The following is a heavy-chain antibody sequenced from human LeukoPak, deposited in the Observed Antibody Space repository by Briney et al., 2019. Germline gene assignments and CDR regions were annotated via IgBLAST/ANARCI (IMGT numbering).Heavy chain of an antibody. CDR3: ARGGPKRLVLRKRFYFDS. Sequence: ASVKVSCKASGYTFTSYYIHWVRQAPGQGLEWMGIISPSGGGTGYAQNFQGRVTMTRDTSTSTVYMELSSLRSEVTAVYFCARGGPKRLVLRKRFYFDSWGQGTLVTVSS. D-gene: IGHD6-19*01. CDR2: ISPSGGGT. J-gene: IGHJ4*02. CDR1: GYTFTSYY. V-gene: IGHV1-46*01.